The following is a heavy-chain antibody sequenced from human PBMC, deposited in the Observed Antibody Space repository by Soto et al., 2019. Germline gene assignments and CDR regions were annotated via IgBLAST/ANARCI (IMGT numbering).Heavy chain of an antibody. CDR2: ISAYNGNT. J-gene: IGHJ4*02. V-gene: IGHV1-18*01. CDR1: GYTFTNYG. D-gene: IGHD3-9*01. Sequence: QVQLVQSGAEVKKPGASVKVSCRASGYTFTNYGISWVRQAPGQGLEWMGWISAYNGNTNYAQKLQGRVTMTTDTSMRTAYMELRSLRSDDTAGYYCARENQYYDILTGYFNDYWGQGTLVTVSS. CDR3: ARENQYYDILTGYFNDY.